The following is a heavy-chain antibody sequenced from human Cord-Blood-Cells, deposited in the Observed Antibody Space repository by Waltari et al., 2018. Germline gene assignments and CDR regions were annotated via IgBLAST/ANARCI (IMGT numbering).Heavy chain of an antibody. V-gene: IGHV1-2*02. CDR2: INPNSGGT. D-gene: IGHD6-13*01. CDR3: ARGAGAAAERGAFDI. Sequence: QVQLVQSGAEVKKPGASVKVSCKASGYTFTGYYMHWVRQAPGQGLEGMGWINPNSGGTNDAQKFQGRVTMTRDTSISTAYMELSRLRSDDTAVYYCARGAGAAAERGAFDIWGQGTMVTVSS. CDR1: GYTFTGYY. J-gene: IGHJ3*02.